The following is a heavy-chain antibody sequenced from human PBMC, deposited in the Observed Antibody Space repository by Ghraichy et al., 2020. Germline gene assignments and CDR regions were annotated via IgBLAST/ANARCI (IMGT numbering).Heavy chain of an antibody. D-gene: IGHD1-26*01. CDR3: ARGRPEWELVY. J-gene: IGHJ4*02. V-gene: IGHV1-18*01. Sequence: ASVKVSCKASGYTFSSYGISWVRQAPGQGLEWMGWVSASNGDTTYAQKVQGSVTMTTDTSTSTAYMELRSLGSDDTAVYYCARGRPEWELVYWGQGTLVTVSS. CDR2: VSASNGDT. CDR1: GYTFSSYG.